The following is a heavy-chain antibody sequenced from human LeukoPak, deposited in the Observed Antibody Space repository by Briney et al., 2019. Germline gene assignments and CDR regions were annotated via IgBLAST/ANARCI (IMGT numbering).Heavy chain of an antibody. CDR3: ARKDLPVAGTVGAFDI. CDR2: ISSSSSYI. J-gene: IGHJ3*02. CDR1: GLTFDGYG. D-gene: IGHD6-19*01. V-gene: IGHV3-21*01. Sequence: TGGSLRLSCAASGLTFDGYGMNWVRQAPGKGLGWVSSISSSSSYIYYADSVKGRFTISRDNAKNSLYLQMNSLRAEDTAVYYCARKDLPVAGTVGAFDIWGQGTMVTVSS.